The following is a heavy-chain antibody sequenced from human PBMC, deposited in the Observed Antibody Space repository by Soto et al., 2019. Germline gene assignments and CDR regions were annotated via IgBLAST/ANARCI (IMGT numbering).Heavy chain of an antibody. V-gene: IGHV1-18*01. D-gene: IGHD5-18*01. CDR3: ARARGMGIQLPGRLGNFDY. J-gene: IGHJ4*02. CDR2: ISAYNGNT. Sequence: QVQLVQSGAEVKKPGASVKVSGKASGYTFTSYGISWVRQAPGQGLEWMGWISAYNGNTNYAQKLQGRVTMTTDTSTSTAYMELRSLRSDDTAVYYCARARGMGIQLPGRLGNFDYWGQGTLVTVSS. CDR1: GYTFTSYG.